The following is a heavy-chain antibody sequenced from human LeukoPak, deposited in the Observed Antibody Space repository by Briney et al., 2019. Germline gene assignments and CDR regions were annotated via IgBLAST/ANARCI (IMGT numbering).Heavy chain of an antibody. D-gene: IGHD6-6*01. CDR1: AFTFSSYE. CDR3: ARGATRRSSGAFDI. V-gene: IGHV3-48*03. CDR2: ISSSGSII. J-gene: IGHJ3*02. Sequence: GGSLRLSCAASAFTFSSYELNWVRQAPGKGLEWISYISSSGSIINYADSVKGRFTISRDNAKNSLYLQMNSLRTEDTAVYYCARGATRRSSGAFDIWGQGTMVTVSS.